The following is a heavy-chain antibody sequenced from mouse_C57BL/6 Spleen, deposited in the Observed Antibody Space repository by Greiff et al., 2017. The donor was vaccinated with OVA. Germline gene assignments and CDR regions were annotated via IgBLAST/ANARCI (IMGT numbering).Heavy chain of an antibody. V-gene: IGHV1-15*01. Sequence: QVQLQQSGAELVRPGASVTLSCKASGYTFTDYEMHWVKQTPVHGLEWIGAIDPETGGTAYNQKFKGKAILTADKSSSTAYMELRSLTSEDSAGYYCTRSGHAVRAWVAYWGQGTLVTVSA. D-gene: IGHD2-14*01. CDR3: TRSGHAVRAWVAY. CDR2: IDPETGGT. J-gene: IGHJ3*01. CDR1: GYTFTDYE.